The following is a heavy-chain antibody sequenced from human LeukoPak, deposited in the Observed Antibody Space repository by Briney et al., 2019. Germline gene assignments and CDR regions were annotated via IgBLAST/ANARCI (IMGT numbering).Heavy chain of an antibody. Sequence: PGGSLRLSCAASGFTFSDYYMSWIRQAPGKGLEWVSYISSSGSTIYYADSVKGRFTISRDNAKNSLYLQMNSLGAEDTAVYYCARDQHVLRYFDWLLELDYWGQGTLVTVSS. D-gene: IGHD3-9*01. CDR3: ARDQHVLRYFDWLLELDY. CDR1: GFTFSDYY. CDR2: ISSSGSTI. V-gene: IGHV3-11*01. J-gene: IGHJ4*02.